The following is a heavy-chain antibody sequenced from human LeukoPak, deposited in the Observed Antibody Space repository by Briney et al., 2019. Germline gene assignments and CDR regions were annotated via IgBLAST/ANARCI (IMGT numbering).Heavy chain of an antibody. D-gene: IGHD2-2*01. V-gene: IGHV3-23*01. Sequence: PGGSLRLSCAASGFTFSSYAMSWVRQAPGKGLEWVSAISGSGGSTYYADSVKGRFTISRDNSKNTLYLQMNSLRAEDTAVYYVIGFPEGYCSSTSCQGGYWGQGTLVTASS. J-gene: IGHJ4*02. CDR1: GFTFSSYA. CDR3: IGFPEGYCSSTSCQGGY. CDR2: ISGSGGST.